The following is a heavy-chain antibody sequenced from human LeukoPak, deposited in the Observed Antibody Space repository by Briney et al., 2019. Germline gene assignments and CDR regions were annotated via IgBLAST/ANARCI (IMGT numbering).Heavy chain of an antibody. J-gene: IGHJ1*01. CDR1: GGSISGSSLY. Sequence: TSETLSLTCTVSGGSISGSSLYCGWIRHPPGKGLEWIGNIYFSGSTYYNPSLESRVTISVDSSRNRFSLKLNSVTAADTATYFCMAHGNSGGFTRHWGQGTLVTVSS. V-gene: IGHV4-39*01. CDR2: IYFSGST. CDR3: MAHGNSGGFTRH. D-gene: IGHD4-23*01.